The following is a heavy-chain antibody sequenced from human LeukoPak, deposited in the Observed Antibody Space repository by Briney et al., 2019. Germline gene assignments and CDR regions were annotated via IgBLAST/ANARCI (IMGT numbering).Heavy chain of an antibody. Sequence: SSETLSLTCTVSGGSISSGGYYWSWIRQHPGKGLEWIGYIYYSGSTYYNPSLKSRVTISVDTSKNQFSLKLCSVTAADTAVYYCARDSGSYSFDYWGQGTLVTVSS. CDR3: ARDSGSYSFDY. CDR1: GGSISSGGYY. CDR2: IYYSGST. V-gene: IGHV4-31*03. J-gene: IGHJ4*02. D-gene: IGHD1-26*01.